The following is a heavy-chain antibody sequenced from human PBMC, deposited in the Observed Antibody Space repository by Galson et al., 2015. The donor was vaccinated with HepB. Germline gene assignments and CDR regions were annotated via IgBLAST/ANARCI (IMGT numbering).Heavy chain of an antibody. CDR1: GGTFSSYA. CDR3: ARDSVGITMIVVVIPFDY. D-gene: IGHD3-22*01. J-gene: IGHJ4*02. V-gene: IGHV1-69*04. CDR2: IIPILGIA. Sequence: SVKVSCKASGGTFSSYAISWVRQAPGQGLEWMGRIIPILGIANYAQKFQGRVTITADKSTSTTYMELSSLRSEDTAVYYCARDSVGITMIVVVIPFDYWGQGTLVTVSS.